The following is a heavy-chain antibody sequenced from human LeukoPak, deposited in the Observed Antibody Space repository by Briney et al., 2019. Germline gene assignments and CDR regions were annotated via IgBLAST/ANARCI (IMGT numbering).Heavy chain of an antibody. D-gene: IGHD2-2*01. CDR2: MRPASGDS. J-gene: IGHJ4*02. V-gene: IGHV1-2*02. CDR3: STEDKYCTTTTCADY. Sequence: ASVKVSCKASGYTFTGYYIHWVRQAPGQGLEWMGYMRPASGDSNFAHKFQDRVTMTRDTSITTAYLELSRLTSDDTAVYFCSTEDKYCTTTTCADYWGQGTLVTVSS. CDR1: GYTFTGYY.